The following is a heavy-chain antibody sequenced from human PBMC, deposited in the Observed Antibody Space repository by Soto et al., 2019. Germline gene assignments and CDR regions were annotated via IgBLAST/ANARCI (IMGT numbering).Heavy chain of an antibody. D-gene: IGHD6-6*01. Sequence: GGSLRLSCAASGFTFSSYAMSWVRQAPGKGLEWVSAISGSGGSTYYADSVKGRFTISRDNSKNTLYLQMNSLRAEDTAVYYCAKVRHMGSSSSYFDHWGQGTLVTVSS. V-gene: IGHV3-23*01. CDR2: ISGSGGST. CDR1: GFTFSSYA. CDR3: AKVRHMGSSSSYFDH. J-gene: IGHJ4*02.